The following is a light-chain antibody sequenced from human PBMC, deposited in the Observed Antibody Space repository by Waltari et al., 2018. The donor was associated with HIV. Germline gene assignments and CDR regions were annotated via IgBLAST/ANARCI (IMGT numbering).Light chain of an antibody. J-gene: IGKJ4*01. V-gene: IGKV2-28*01. CDR1: QSLLHSSGYNF. CDR2: LAY. CDR3: MQGLQIPLT. Sequence: IVMTQSPLSLSVTPGEPASISCTSNQSLLHSSGYNFLDWYMQKPGQSPQVLIYLAYNRASEVPARFSGSGSATDFTLKISRVEAEDVGFYYCMQGLQIPLTFGGGTKVEIK.